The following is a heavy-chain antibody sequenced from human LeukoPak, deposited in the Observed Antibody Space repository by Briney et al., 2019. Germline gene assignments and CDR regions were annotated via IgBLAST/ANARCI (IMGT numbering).Heavy chain of an antibody. V-gene: IGHV3-30*18. Sequence: GGSLRLSCAASGFTFSSYGMHWVRQAPGKGLKWVAVISYDGSNKYYADSVKGRFTISRDNSKNTLYLQMNSLRAEDTAVYYCAKDKGTMVRGVNSYYYYGMDVWGQGTTVTVSS. CDR2: ISYDGSNK. J-gene: IGHJ6*02. CDR1: GFTFSSYG. D-gene: IGHD3-10*01. CDR3: AKDKGTMVRGVNSYYYYGMDV.